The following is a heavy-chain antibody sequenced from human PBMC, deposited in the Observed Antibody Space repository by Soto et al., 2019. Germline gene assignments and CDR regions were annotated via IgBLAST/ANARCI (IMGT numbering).Heavy chain of an antibody. D-gene: IGHD3-22*01. CDR3: ARVPPNYYDSSGYYGGYGMDV. CDR1: GFTVSSNY. J-gene: IGHJ6*02. Sequence: LRLSCAASGFTVSSNYMSWVRQAPGKGLEWVSVIYSGGSTYYADSVKGRFTISRDNSKNTLYLQMNSLRAEDTAVYYCARVPPNYYDSSGYYGGYGMDVWGQGTTVTVSS. V-gene: IGHV3-66*01. CDR2: IYSGGST.